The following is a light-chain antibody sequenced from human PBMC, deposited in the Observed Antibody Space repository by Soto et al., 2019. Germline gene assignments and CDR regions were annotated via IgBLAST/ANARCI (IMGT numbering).Light chain of an antibody. CDR1: QTVSSNF. Sequence: IVLTQSPGTLSFSAWYRSTLSFRASQTVSSNFLAWYQEKPGQGPRLLIYGASTRATGIPDRFSGSGSGTDFTLTISRLEPEDFAVYHCQQYGSSPSFGPGTKVDIK. J-gene: IGKJ3*01. CDR3: QQYGSSPS. V-gene: IGKV3-20*01. CDR2: GAS.